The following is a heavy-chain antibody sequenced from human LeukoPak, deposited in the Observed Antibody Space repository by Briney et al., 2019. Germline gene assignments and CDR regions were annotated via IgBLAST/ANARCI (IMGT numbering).Heavy chain of an antibody. V-gene: IGHV4-59*01. CDR3: ASSYYDSSGPNY. J-gene: IGHJ4*02. Sequence: SETLSLTCTVSGGSFSSYYWSWIRQPPGKGLERIGYIYYSGSTNYNPSLKSRVTISVDTSKNQFSLKLSSVTAADTAVYYCASSYYDSSGPNYWGQGTLVTVSS. D-gene: IGHD3-22*01. CDR1: GGSFSSYY. CDR2: IYYSGST.